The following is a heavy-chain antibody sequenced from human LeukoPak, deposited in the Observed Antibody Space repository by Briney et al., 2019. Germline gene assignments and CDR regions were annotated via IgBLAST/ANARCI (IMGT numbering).Heavy chain of an antibody. CDR3: ARSSITMVRGVIPYYYYYYMDV. D-gene: IGHD3-10*01. V-gene: IGHV4-59*11. CDR1: GDSYSSPY. Sequence: SETLSLTCTVSGDSYSSPYWSWIRQPPGKGLEWIGSFFYTGGTYYNPSLSSRVIISGDTSKNEFSLKLSSVTAADTAVYYCARSSITMVRGVIPYYYYYYMDVWGKGTTVTVSS. CDR2: FFYTGGT. J-gene: IGHJ6*03.